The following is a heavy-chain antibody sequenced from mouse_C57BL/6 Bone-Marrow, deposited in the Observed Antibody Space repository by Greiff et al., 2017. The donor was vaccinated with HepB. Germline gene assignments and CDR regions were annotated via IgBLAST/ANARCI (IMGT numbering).Heavy chain of an antibody. CDR1: GFNIKDDY. Sequence: VQLQQSGAELVRPGASVKLSCTASGFNIKDDYMHWVKQRPEQGLEWIGWIDPENGDTEYASKFQGKATITADTSSNTAYLQLSSLTSEDTAVYYCTTDGYYVCMDYWGQGTSVTVSS. J-gene: IGHJ4*01. CDR2: IDPENGDT. D-gene: IGHD2-3*01. CDR3: TTDGYYVCMDY. V-gene: IGHV14-4*01.